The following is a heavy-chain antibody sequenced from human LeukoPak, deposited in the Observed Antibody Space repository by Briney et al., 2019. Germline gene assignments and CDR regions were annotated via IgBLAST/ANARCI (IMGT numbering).Heavy chain of an antibody. Sequence: KPSETLSLTCTVSGGSIGSSYFYWNWIRQPAGKGLQWIGRIYASGSTNYNPSLKSRVTISVDTSKNQFSLKLSSVTAADTAVYYCARDRDSYGYSALGYWGQGTLVTVSS. CDR1: GGSIGSSYFY. CDR2: IYASGST. V-gene: IGHV4-61*02. D-gene: IGHD5-18*01. CDR3: ARDRDSYGYSALGY. J-gene: IGHJ4*02.